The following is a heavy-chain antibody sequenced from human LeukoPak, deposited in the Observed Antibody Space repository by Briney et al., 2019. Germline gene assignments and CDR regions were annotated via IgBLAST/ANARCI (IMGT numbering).Heavy chain of an antibody. Sequence: ASVKVSCKASGYIFTGYYMHWVRQAPGQGLEWMGIINPSGGSTSYSQKFQGRVTMTRDTSTSTAYLELSSLRSEDTAVYYCARSQLPRYSFDNWGQGTLVTVSS. CDR2: INPSGGST. CDR3: ARSQLPRYSFDN. V-gene: IGHV1-46*01. CDR1: GYIFTGYY. J-gene: IGHJ4*02. D-gene: IGHD1-26*01.